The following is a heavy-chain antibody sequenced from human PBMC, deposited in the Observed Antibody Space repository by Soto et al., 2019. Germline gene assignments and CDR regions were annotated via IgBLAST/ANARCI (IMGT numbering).Heavy chain of an antibody. D-gene: IGHD6-13*01. CDR2: ISESGGTT. J-gene: IGHJ4*02. CDR1: GFTFRNYA. Sequence: EVQLLESGGDLVQPGGSLRLSCAASGFTFRNYAMGWARQAPGKGLEWVSVISESGGTTYYADSVKGRFTISRDNSKNTLSLQMNCLRAEDTAVYYCAKQVAAGTALYDYWGQGSLVTVSS. V-gene: IGHV3-23*01. CDR3: AKQVAAGTALYDY.